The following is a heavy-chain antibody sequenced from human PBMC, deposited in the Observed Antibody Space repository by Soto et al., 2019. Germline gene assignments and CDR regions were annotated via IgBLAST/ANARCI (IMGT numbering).Heavy chain of an antibody. V-gene: IGHV3-30*18. J-gene: IGHJ4*02. CDR3: AKAATVVTPAPGY. D-gene: IGHD4-17*01. CDR2: ISYDGSNK. CDR1: GFTFSSYG. Sequence: GGSLRLSCAASGFTFSSYGMHWVRQAPGKGLEWVAVISYDGSNKYYADSVKGRFTISRDNSKNTLYLQMNSLRAEDTAVYYCAKAATVVTPAPGYWGQGTLVTVSA.